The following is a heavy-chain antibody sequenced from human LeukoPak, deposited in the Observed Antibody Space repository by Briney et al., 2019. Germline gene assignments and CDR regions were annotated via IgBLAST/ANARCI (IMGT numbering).Heavy chain of an antibody. CDR3: AKGDFWSGYYRVVDY. CDR1: GFTLSSYA. J-gene: IGHJ4*02. Sequence: GGSLRLSCAASGFTLSSYAMSWVRQAPGKGLEWVSSISASGGSTNYADSVKGRFTISRDNSKNTLYLQMNSLRAEDTAVYYCAKGDFWSGYYRVVDYWGQGTLVTVSS. D-gene: IGHD3-3*01. V-gene: IGHV3-23*01. CDR2: ISASGGST.